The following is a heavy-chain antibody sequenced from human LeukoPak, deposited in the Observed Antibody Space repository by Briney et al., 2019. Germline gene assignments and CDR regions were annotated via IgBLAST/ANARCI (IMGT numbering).Heavy chain of an antibody. D-gene: IGHD6-19*01. CDR2: IKQDGSEK. Sequence: PGGSLRLSCAASGFTFSSYWMSWVRQAPGKGLEWVANIKQDGSEKYFVDSVKGRFTISGDNAENSLYLQMNSLRAEDTAVYYCAILAVAGGFEVDWGQGTLVTVSS. J-gene: IGHJ4*02. CDR3: AILAVAGGFEVD. CDR1: GFTFSSYW. V-gene: IGHV3-7*01.